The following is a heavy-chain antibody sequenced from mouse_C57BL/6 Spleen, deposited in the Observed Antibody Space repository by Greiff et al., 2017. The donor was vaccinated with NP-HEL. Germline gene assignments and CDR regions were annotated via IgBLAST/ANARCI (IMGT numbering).Heavy chain of an antibody. CDR3: TTRDPCDY. J-gene: IGHJ2*01. CDR2: IDPENGDT. CDR1: GFNIKDDY. Sequence: VQLQQSGAELVRPGASVKLSCTASGFNIKDDYMHWVKQRPEQGLEWIGWIDPENGDTEYASKFQGKATITADTSSNTAYLQLSSLTSEDTAVYYCTTRDPCDYWGQGTTLTVSS. V-gene: IGHV14-4*01.